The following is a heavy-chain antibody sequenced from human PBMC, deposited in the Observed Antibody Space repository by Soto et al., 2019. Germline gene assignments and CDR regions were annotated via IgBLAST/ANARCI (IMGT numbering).Heavy chain of an antibody. D-gene: IGHD3-22*01. CDR1: GGSTNNGDYY. J-gene: IGHJ4*02. Sequence: QVQLQESGPGLVRPSQTLSLTCTVSGGSTNNGDYYWRWIRQSPGKGLEWIGYIFYSTYTNYNPSLESRFTLSIDTSQHQVPLKLASLTAAATAVYYCVRTLGGSAYEFFLGLWAQGILVTVSS. CDR3: VRTLGGSAYEFFLGL. V-gene: IGHV4-30-4*01. CDR2: IFYSTYT.